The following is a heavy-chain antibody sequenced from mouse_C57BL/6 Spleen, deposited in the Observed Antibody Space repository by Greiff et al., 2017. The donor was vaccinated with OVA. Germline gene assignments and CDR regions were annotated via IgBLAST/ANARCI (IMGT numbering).Heavy chain of an antibody. CDR3: ARYIPPLYLFDY. CDR2: IRNKANGYTT. CDR1: GFTFTDNY. Sequence: EVKLVDPGGGLVQPGGSLVLSCAASGFTFTDNYITWVRQPPGKALEWWGFIRNKANGYTTEYSAPVKGRFTISRDNSQSILYLQMNALRAEDSATYYCARYIPPLYLFDYWGQGTTLTVSS. D-gene: IGHD5-5*01. V-gene: IGHV7-3*01. J-gene: IGHJ2*01.